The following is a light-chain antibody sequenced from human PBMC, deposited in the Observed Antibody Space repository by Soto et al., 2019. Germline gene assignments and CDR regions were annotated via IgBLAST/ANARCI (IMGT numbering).Light chain of an antibody. V-gene: IGKV1-8*01. CDR3: QQYYSYPRT. CDR2: AAF. J-gene: IGKJ1*01. Sequence: AIRMTQSPSSFSASTGDRVTITCRASQGISSYLAWYQQKPGKAPKLLIYAAFTLQSGVPPRFSGSGSGTDFTLTISCLQSEDFATYYCQQYYSYPRTFGQGTKVDIK. CDR1: QGISSY.